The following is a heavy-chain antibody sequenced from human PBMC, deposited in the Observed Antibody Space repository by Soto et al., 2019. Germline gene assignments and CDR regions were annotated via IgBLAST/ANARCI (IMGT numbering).Heavy chain of an antibody. V-gene: IGHV1-69*06. Sequence: QVQLVQSGAEVKKPGSSVRVSCKSPGGTVSSYSLSWVRQAPGQGLEWVGGILPLHGTPRYAQKFQGRVTISVDRSTNTGYMELIGLKSEDTAVYFCAIPIDGVRFLEFLPFEGWGQGTLVTVSS. J-gene: IGHJ1*01. CDR2: ILPLHGTP. D-gene: IGHD3-3*01. CDR1: GGTVSSYS. CDR3: AIPIDGVRFLEFLPFEG.